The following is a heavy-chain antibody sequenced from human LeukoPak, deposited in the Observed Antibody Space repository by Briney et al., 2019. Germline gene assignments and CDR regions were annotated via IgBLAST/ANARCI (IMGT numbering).Heavy chain of an antibody. CDR1: GFTFRSYW. CDR2: IKQDGSEK. Sequence: GGSLRLSCVASGFTFRSYWMSWVRQAPGKGLEWVANIKQDGSEKYYVDSVKGRFTISRDNAKNSLYLQMNSLRAEDTAVYHCARDYEAGCTSTTCYDRFDYWGQGTLVTVSS. D-gene: IGHD2-2*01. CDR3: ARDYEAGCTSTTCYDRFDY. J-gene: IGHJ4*02. V-gene: IGHV3-7*01.